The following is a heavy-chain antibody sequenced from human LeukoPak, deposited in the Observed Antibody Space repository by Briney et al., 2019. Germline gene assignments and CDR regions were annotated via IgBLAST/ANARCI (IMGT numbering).Heavy chain of an antibody. CDR3: ARHDLDWGSFGH. J-gene: IGHJ4*02. CDR2: IYYSGST. Sequence: SETLSLTCTVSGVSISSYYWSWIRQPPGKGLEWIGYIYYSGSTNYNPSPKSRVTISVDTSKNQFSLKLSSVTAADTALYYCARHDLDWGSFGHWGQGTLVTVSS. V-gene: IGHV4-59*08. CDR1: GVSISSYY. D-gene: IGHD3-16*01.